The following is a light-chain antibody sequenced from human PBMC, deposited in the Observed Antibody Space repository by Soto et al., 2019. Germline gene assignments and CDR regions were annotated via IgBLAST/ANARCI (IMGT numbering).Light chain of an antibody. CDR2: DAS. CDR1: QSLSSS. Sequence: EVVLTQSPGTLSLSPGERATLSCRASQSLSSSQLAWYQQRVGRAPRLLIYDASSRATGIPARFSGSGSGTEFTLTISSLQSEDFAVYYCQQYNNWPLTFGGGTKVDI. J-gene: IGKJ4*01. V-gene: IGKV3D-15*01. CDR3: QQYNNWPLT.